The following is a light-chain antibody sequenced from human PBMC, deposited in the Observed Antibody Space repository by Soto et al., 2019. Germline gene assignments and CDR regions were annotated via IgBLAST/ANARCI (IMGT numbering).Light chain of an antibody. CDR2: LNSDGSH. CDR1: SGHSSYA. Sequence: QAVLTQSPSASASLGASVKLTCTLSSGHSSYAIAWHQQQPEKGPRYLMKLNSDGSHSKGDGIPDRFSGSNSGAERYLTISSLQSEDEADYYSQTWGTGIQVFGTGTKLTVL. CDR3: QTWGTGIQV. V-gene: IGLV4-69*01. J-gene: IGLJ1*01.